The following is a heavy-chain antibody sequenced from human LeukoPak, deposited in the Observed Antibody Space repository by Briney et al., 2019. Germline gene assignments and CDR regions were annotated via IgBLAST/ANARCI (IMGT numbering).Heavy chain of an antibody. Sequence: ASVKVSCKASGGTFSSYAISWVRQAPGQGLEWMGGIIPIFSTANYAQKFQGRVTITADESTSTAYMELSSLRSEDTAVYYCARDRCGGDCYSSNWGQGTLVTVSS. J-gene: IGHJ4*02. CDR1: GGTFSSYA. D-gene: IGHD2-21*01. V-gene: IGHV1-69*13. CDR3: ARDRCGGDCYSSN. CDR2: IIPIFSTA.